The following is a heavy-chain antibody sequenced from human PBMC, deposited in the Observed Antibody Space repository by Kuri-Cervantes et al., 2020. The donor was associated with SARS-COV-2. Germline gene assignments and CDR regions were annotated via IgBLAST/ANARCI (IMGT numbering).Heavy chain of an antibody. CDR1: GFTFSSYG. CDR3: ARDGRRITIFGVVIITFDY. J-gene: IGHJ4*02. D-gene: IGHD3-3*01. Sequence: GGSLRLSCAAPGFTFSSYGMHWVRQAPGKGLEWVAVIWYDGSNKYYADSVKGRFTISRDNSKNTLYLQMNSLRAEDTAVYYCARDGRRITIFGVVIITFDYWGQGNLVNVAS. CDR2: IWYDGSNK. V-gene: IGHV3-33*01.